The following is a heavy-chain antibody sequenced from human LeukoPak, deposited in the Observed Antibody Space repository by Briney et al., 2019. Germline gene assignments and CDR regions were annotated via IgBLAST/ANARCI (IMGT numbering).Heavy chain of an antibody. D-gene: IGHD5-12*01. V-gene: IGHV4-34*01. CDR1: GGSISSYY. CDR2: INHSGST. Sequence: SETLSLTCTVSGGSISSYYWSWIRQPPGEGLEWIGEINHSGSTNYNPSLKSRVTISVDTSKNQFSLKLSSVTAADTAVYYCATAMADSGYVRNFDYWGQGTLVTVSS. CDR3: ATAMADSGYVRNFDY. J-gene: IGHJ4*02.